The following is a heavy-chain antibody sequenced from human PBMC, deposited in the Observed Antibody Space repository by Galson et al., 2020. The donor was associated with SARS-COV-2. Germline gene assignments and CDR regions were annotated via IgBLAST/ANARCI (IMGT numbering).Heavy chain of an antibody. CDR2: ISYDGSNK. CDR1: GFTFSSYA. V-gene: IGHV3-30*04. J-gene: IGHJ4*02. Sequence: GGSLRLSCAASGFTFSSYAMHWVRQAPGKGLEWVAVISYDGSNKYYADSVKGRFTISRDNSKNTLYLQMNSLRAEDTAVYYCARDSVTMPSGSGPSFGRIGDPYFDYWGQGTLVTVSS. CDR3: ARDSVTMPSGSGPSFGRIGDPYFDY. D-gene: IGHD3-10*01.